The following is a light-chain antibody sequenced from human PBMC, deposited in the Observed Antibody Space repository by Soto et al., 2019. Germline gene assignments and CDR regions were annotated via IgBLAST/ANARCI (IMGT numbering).Light chain of an antibody. CDR2: DNN. CDR1: SSNIGTNY. CDR3: GTWDSSLTYVL. Sequence: QSVLTQPPSVSAAPGQKVTISCSGSSSNIGTNYVSWYQQLPGTAPKLLIYDNNKRPSGIPDRFSGSKSGTSATLGITGLQTGDEADYYCGTWDSSLTYVLFGGGTKLTVL. V-gene: IGLV1-51*01. J-gene: IGLJ2*01.